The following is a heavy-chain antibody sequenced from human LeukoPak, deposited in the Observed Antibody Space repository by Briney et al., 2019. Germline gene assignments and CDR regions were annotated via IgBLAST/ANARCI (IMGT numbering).Heavy chain of an antibody. J-gene: IGHJ4*02. CDR2: SKNKANAYST. V-gene: IGHV3-72*01. Sequence: GGSLRLSCAVSGFXFSDYHMDWVRQAPGEGLEWIGRSKNKANAYSTVYAASVKGRFTFSRDDPKNSLYLQMDSLKDEDTAVYYCSRIFYHGSTGYYPDHWGQGTLVTVSS. D-gene: IGHD3-9*01. CDR1: GFXFSDYH. CDR3: SRIFYHGSTGYYPDH.